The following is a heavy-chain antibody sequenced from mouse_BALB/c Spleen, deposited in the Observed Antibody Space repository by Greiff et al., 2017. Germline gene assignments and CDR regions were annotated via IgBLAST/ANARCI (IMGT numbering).Heavy chain of an antibody. CDR2: ISSGGST. D-gene: IGHD2-3*01. J-gene: IGHJ1*01. V-gene: IGHV5-6-5*01. CDR3: ARGDGYYYYWYFDV. CDR1: GFTFSSYA. Sequence: EVQGVESGGGLVKPGGSLKLSCAASGFTFSSYAMSWVRQTPEKRLEWVASISSGGSTYYPDSVKGRFTISRDNARNILYLQMSSLRSEDTAMYYCARGDGYYYYWYFDVWGAGTTVTVSS.